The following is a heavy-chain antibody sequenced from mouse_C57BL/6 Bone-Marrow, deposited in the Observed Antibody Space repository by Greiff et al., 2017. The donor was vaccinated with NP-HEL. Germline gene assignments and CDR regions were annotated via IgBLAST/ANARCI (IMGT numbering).Heavy chain of an antibody. CDR2: IYPSDSET. J-gene: IGHJ2*01. Sequence: VQLQQPGAELVRPGSSVKLSCKASGYTFTSYWMDWVKQRPGQGLEWIGNIYPSDSETHYNPKFKDKATLTVDKSSSTAYMQLSSLTSEDSAVYYGARPDYWGQGTTLTVSS. V-gene: IGHV1-61*01. CDR1: GYTFTSYW. CDR3: ARPDY.